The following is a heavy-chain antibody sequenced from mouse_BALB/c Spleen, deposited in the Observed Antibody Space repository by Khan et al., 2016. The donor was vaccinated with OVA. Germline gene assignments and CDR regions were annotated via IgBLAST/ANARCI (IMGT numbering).Heavy chain of an antibody. D-gene: IGHD6-1*01. V-gene: IGHV9-3-1*01. CDR3: ERVEYNRTMDC. CDR1: GFTFTNYG. CDR2: INTYTGEP. Sequence: QIQLVQSGPELKKPGETVQISCNVSGFTFTNYGMNWVKQAPGKGLKWMGWINTYTGEPSIADDFKGRFVFTFESSASTVYLQINRLKDEDTDTYFSERVEYNRTMDCWGQGTSVTVSS. J-gene: IGHJ4*01.